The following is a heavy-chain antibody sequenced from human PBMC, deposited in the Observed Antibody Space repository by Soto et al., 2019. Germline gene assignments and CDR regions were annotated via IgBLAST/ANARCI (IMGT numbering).Heavy chain of an antibody. Sequence: ASVKVSCKASGYTFTSYYMHWVRQAPGQGLEWMGIINPSGGSTSYAQKFQGRVTMTRDTSTSTVYMELSSLRSEDTAVYYCARDKGVAGAAYYGMDVWGQGTTVTVFS. D-gene: IGHD6-19*01. CDR1: GYTFTSYY. V-gene: IGHV1-46*01. J-gene: IGHJ6*02. CDR2: INPSGGST. CDR3: ARDKGVAGAAYYGMDV.